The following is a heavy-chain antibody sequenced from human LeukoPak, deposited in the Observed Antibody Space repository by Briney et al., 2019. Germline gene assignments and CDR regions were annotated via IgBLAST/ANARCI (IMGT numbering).Heavy chain of an antibody. J-gene: IGHJ4*02. V-gene: IGHV1-18*01. D-gene: IGHD3-22*01. CDR3: ARDRAPDYYDSSGYYPLDY. CDR2: ISAYNGNT. CDR1: GYTFTSYG. Sequence: ASVKVSCKASGYTFTSYGISWVRQAPGQGLEWMGWISAYNGNTNYAQKLQGRVTMTTVTSTSTAYMELRSLRSDDTAVYYCARDRAPDYYDSSGYYPLDYWGQGTLVTVSS.